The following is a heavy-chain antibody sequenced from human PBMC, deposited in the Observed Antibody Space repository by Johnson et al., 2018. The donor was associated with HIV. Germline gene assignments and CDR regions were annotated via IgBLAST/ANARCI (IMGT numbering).Heavy chain of an antibody. CDR2: VNWNGDNT. CDR3: ARGHYSSSWYGRYAFDI. Sequence: MNWVRQAPGKGLEWVSGVNWNGDNTGYADSVKGRFTISRDNAKNSLYLQMNSLRAEDTAVYYCARGHYSSSWYGRYAFDIWGQGTMVTVSS. V-gene: IGHV3-20*03. J-gene: IGHJ3*02. D-gene: IGHD6-13*01.